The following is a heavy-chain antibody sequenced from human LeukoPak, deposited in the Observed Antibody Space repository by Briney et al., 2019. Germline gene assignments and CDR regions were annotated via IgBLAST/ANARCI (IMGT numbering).Heavy chain of an antibody. CDR3: AKDDYMVRGIHPDY. CDR2: ISGSGGST. CDR1: GFTFSSYA. Sequence: GGSLRLSCAASGFTFSSYAMSWVRQAPGKGLEWVSAISGSGGSTYYADSVKGRFTISRDNSKNTLYLQMNSLRAEDTAVYYRAKDDYMVRGIHPDYWGQGTLVTVPS. V-gene: IGHV3-23*01. D-gene: IGHD3-10*01. J-gene: IGHJ4*02.